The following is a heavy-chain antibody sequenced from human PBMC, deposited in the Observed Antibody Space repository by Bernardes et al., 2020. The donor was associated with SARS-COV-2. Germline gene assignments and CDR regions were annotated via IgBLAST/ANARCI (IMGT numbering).Heavy chain of an antibody. CDR2: IRNKGSNYST. J-gene: IGHJ6*02. D-gene: IGHD3-22*01. V-gene: IGHV3-72*01. Sequence: GGSLRLSRAASGFTFSDHYLDWVRQAPGKGLEWVGRIRNKGSNYSTKYAASVEGRFIISRDDARKSLYLQMNSLKIEDTAVYYCAREVPKYRDSSGYAHYYYAMDVWGQGTTVTVSS. CDR3: AREVPKYRDSSGYAHYYYAMDV. CDR1: GFTFSDHY.